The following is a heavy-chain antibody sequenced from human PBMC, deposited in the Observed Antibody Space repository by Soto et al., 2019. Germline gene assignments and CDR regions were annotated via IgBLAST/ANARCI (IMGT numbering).Heavy chain of an antibody. CDR3: TRLGITGTDY. J-gene: IGHJ4*02. D-gene: IGHD1-20*01. Sequence: GGSLRLSCAASGFTFSGSAMHWVRQASGKGLEWVGRIRSKANSYATAYAASVKGRFTISRDDSKNTAYLQMNSLKTEDTTVYYCTRLGITGTDYWGQGTLVTVSS. V-gene: IGHV3-73*01. CDR2: IRSKANSYAT. CDR1: GFTFSGSA.